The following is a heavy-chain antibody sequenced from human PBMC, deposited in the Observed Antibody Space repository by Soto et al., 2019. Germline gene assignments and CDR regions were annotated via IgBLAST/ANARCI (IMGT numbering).Heavy chain of an antibody. CDR1: GFTFSSFA. CDR2: ISYDGSNK. CDR3: ARAYDSSMNYVDY. Sequence: QVQLVESGGGVVQPGRSLRLSCAASGFTFSSFAIHWVRQAPGKGLEWVSRISYDGSNKYYADSVKGRFTISRDNSKNTLYLQMNSLRAEDTAVYYWARAYDSSMNYVDYWGQGTLVTVSS. V-gene: IGHV3-30-3*01. J-gene: IGHJ4*02. D-gene: IGHD3-22*01.